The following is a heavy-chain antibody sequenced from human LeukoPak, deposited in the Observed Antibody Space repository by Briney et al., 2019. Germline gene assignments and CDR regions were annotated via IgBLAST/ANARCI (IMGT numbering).Heavy chain of an antibody. J-gene: IGHJ4*02. D-gene: IGHD5-12*01. V-gene: IGHV4-4*07. Sequence: SETLSPTCTVSAGSISSYYWSCLRQPAGKGLEWIGRSYTSGSTNYNPSLRSRVTMSVDTSKNQVSLKRSSVTAADTAVYYCAGGFTGYSGYDSYYFDYWGQGTRVTVS. CDR2: SYTSGST. CDR3: AGGFTGYSGYDSYYFDY. CDR1: AGSISSYY.